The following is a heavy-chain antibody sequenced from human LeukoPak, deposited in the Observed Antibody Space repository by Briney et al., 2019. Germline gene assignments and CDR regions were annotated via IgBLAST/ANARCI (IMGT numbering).Heavy chain of an antibody. CDR1: GSGFPFSNAW. Sequence: NAGGSLRLSCAVSGSGFPFSNAWMSWVRQAPGKGLEWVGRIKSKTDGGTTDYAAPVKGRFTISRDDSKNTLYLQMNSLKTEDTAVYYCTTVGTHRRYDSSGYYYRAFDIWGQGTMVTVSS. D-gene: IGHD3-22*01. CDR3: TTVGTHRRYDSSGYYYRAFDI. J-gene: IGHJ3*02. CDR2: IKSKTDGGTT. V-gene: IGHV3-15*01.